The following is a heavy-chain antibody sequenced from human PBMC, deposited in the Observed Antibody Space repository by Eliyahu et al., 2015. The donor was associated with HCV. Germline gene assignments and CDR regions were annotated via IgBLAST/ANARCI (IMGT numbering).Heavy chain of an antibody. CDR2: ISWSGAIL. D-gene: IGHD3-10*01. J-gene: IGHJ5*02. Sequence: EVQLVESGGTSVHPGKSLRLSCAASGFDFGQFAMHWVRQAPGKGLEWVSVISWSGAILDYAESVKGRFTISRDNARNSLYLQMNGLKTEDTALYFCARDMSTTGMYGSGLDPRGQGTLVSVSS. CDR1: GFDFGQFA. V-gene: IGHV3-9*01. CDR3: ARDMSTTGMYGSGLDP.